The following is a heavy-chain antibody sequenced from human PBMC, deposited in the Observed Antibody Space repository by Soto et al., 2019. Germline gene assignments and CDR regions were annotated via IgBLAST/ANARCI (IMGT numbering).Heavy chain of an antibody. CDR1: GGTFSSYA. Sequence: GASVKVSCKASGGTFSSYAISWVRQAPGQGLEWMGGIIPIFGTANYAQKFQGRVTITADESTSTAYMELSSLRSEDTAVYYCATYYDSSGYYYYYYGMDVWGQGTTVTVSS. V-gene: IGHV1-69*13. CDR2: IIPIFGTA. D-gene: IGHD3-22*01. CDR3: ATYYDSSGYYYYYYGMDV. J-gene: IGHJ6*02.